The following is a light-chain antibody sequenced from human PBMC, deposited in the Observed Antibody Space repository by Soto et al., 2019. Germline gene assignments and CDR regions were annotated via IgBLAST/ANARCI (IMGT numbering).Light chain of an antibody. V-gene: IGKV3-20*01. CDR3: QQYDNWPPT. Sequence: EIVFTPSPSTPALSPGERATLSCRASRSCTSRSLAWYQQKPGLAPRLLISGASNRAAGIPDRFSGSGSGTDFTLTINSLQSEDFVVYYCQQYDNWPPTFGQGTRLEIK. CDR2: GAS. J-gene: IGKJ5*01. CDR1: RSCTSRS.